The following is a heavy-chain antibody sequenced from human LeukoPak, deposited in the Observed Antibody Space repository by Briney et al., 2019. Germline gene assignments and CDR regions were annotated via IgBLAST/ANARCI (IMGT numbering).Heavy chain of an antibody. D-gene: IGHD4-17*01. CDR2: IYYSGRT. V-gene: IGHV4-39*01. J-gene: IGHJ4*02. Sequence: PSETLSLTCSVSGGSISSSSYYWGWIRQPPGKGPEGIGSIYYSGRTYYNPSLKSRVTISVDTSKNQYSLKLSSVTAADTAVYYCARHNGDYRYWGQGTLVTVSS. CDR3: ARHNGDYRY. CDR1: GGSISSSSYY.